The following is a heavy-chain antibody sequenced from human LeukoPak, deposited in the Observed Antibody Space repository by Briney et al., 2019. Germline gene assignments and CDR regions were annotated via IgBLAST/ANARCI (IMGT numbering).Heavy chain of an antibody. V-gene: IGHV3-23*01. D-gene: IGHD3-10*01. CDR1: GFPFGDYG. J-gene: IGHJ4*02. CDR3: ARGGWQLL. CDR2: ISGSGGST. Sequence: PGGSLRLSCRTSGFPFGDYGMSWVRQAPGKGLEWVSAISGSGGSTYYAGSVKGRFTISRDDSQNTLYLQMNSLRAEDTAVYYCARGGWQLLGGQGTLVTVSS.